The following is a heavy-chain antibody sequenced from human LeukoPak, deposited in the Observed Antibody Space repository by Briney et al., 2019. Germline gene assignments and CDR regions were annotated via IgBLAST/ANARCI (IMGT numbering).Heavy chain of an antibody. CDR2: IGLRSGST. CDR3: AKLGGYYDNSASRYFDY. D-gene: IGHD3-22*01. CDR1: GFTFRDYH. Sequence: LSGGSLRLSCAASGFTFRDYHIHWVRQAPGKGLEWVSAIGLRSGSTYYADSVKGRFTISRDNSKNTVYLQMNSLRADDTAVYYCAKLGGYYDNSASRYFDYWGQGTLVTVSS. V-gene: IGHV3-23*01. J-gene: IGHJ4*02.